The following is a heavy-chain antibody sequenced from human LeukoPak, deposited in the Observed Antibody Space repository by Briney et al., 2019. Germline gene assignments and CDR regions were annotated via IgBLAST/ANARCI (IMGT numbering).Heavy chain of an antibody. J-gene: IGHJ4*02. CDR3: ARDRYGDYSDY. D-gene: IGHD4-17*01. Sequence: SETLSLTCTVSGGSISSGGYYWSWIRQPPGKGLEWIGYIYHSGSTYYNPSLKSRVTISVDRSKNQFSLKLSSVTAADTAVYYCARDRYGDYSDYWGQGTLVTVSS. CDR2: IYHSGST. V-gene: IGHV4-30-2*01. CDR1: GGSISSGGYY.